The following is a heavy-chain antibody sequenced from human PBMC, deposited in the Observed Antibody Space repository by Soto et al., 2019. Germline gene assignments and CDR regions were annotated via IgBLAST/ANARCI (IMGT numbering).Heavy chain of an antibody. Sequence: QVQLVESGGGVVQPERSLRLSCAASGFTFSSYGMHWVRQAPGKGLEWVAVISYDGSNKYYADSVKGRFTISRDNSKNTLYLQMNSLRAEDTAVYYCALYGDYGDFDYWGQGTLVTVSS. D-gene: IGHD4-17*01. V-gene: IGHV3-30*03. CDR3: ALYGDYGDFDY. J-gene: IGHJ4*02. CDR2: ISYDGSNK. CDR1: GFTFSSYG.